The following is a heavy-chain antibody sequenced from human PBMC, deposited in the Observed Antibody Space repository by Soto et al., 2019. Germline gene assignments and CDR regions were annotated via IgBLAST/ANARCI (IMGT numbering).Heavy chain of an antibody. Sequence: QVQLVQSGAEVKKPGASVKVSCKASGYTFTSYAMHWVRQAPGQRLEWMGWSNAGNGNTKYSQKFQGRVTITSDTSASTAYMELSSLRSEDTAVYYSARVIGGWYYFDYWGQGTLVTVSS. V-gene: IGHV1-3*01. CDR1: GYTFTSYA. CDR2: SNAGNGNT. J-gene: IGHJ4*02. CDR3: ARVIGGWYYFDY. D-gene: IGHD6-19*01.